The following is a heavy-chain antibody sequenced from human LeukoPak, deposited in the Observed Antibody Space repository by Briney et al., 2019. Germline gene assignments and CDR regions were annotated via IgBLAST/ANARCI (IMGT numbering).Heavy chain of an antibody. CDR1: GDSMSSVDDY. D-gene: IGHD3-16*02. Sequence: SDSLSLTCTVSGDSMSSVDDYWSWLRQHPGKGLECIGYIYYSGSTNYNPSLKSRVTISVDTSKNQFSLKLSSVTAADTAVYYCARGFMITFGGVIVSWFDPWGQGTLVTVSS. CDR2: IYYSGST. CDR3: ARGFMITFGGVIVSWFDP. V-gene: IGHV4-61*08. J-gene: IGHJ5*02.